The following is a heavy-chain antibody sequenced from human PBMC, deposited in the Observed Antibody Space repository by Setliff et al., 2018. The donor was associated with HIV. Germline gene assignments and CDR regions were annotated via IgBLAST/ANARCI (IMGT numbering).Heavy chain of an antibody. CDR1: GGTFSSYA. D-gene: IGHD1-26*01. Sequence: GASVKVSCKASGGTFSSYAINWVRQAPGQGLEWMGGIIPMFGTLNFAQKFQGRVTITTDESTSTAYMELNSLRSEDTAVYYCARGHSHGYGYSGSYGPFEIWGQGTMVTVSS. CDR2: IIPMFGTL. V-gene: IGHV1-69*05. J-gene: IGHJ3*02. CDR3: ARGHSHGYGYSGSYGPFEI.